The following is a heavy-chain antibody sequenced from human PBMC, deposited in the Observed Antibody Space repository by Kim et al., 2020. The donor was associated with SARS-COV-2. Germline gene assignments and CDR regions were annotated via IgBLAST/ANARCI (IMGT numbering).Heavy chain of an antibody. CDR1: GFTFSSYG. CDR2: ISYDGSNK. V-gene: IGHV3-30*18. D-gene: IGHD6-13*01. CDR3: AKVRGIGLGRRAYQGGSSWPHYFDY. Sequence: GGSLRLSCAASGFTFSSYGMHWVRQAPGKGLEWVAVISYDGSNKYYADSVKGRFTISRDNSKNTLYLQMNSLRAEDTAVYYCAKVRGIGLGRRAYQGGSSWPHYFDYWGQGTLVTVSS. J-gene: IGHJ4*02.